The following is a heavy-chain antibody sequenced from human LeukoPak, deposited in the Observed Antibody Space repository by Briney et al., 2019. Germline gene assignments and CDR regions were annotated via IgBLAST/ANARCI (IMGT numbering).Heavy chain of an antibody. J-gene: IGHJ6*03. CDR3: AKRGDWNSRYSYYYYMDV. V-gene: IGHV3-30*02. CDR1: GFTFSSYA. Sequence: PGGSLRLSCAASGFTFSSYAMHWVRQAPGKGLEWVALIRYNGNDKYYDDSVKGRFTISRDNSKNTLYLQMNSLRAEDTAVYYCAKRGDWNSRYSYYYYMDVWGKGTTVTVSS. D-gene: IGHD1-7*01. CDR2: IRYNGNDK.